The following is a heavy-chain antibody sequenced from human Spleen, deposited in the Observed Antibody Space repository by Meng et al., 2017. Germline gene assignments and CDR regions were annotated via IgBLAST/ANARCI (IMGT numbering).Heavy chain of an antibody. CDR3: ARIRSVAGTVDY. J-gene: IGHJ4*02. CDR1: GFSLSNARMG. V-gene: IGHV2-26*01. CDR2: IFSNDEK. Sequence: QVTLNESRPVLAKPTETLTLTCPVSGFSLSNARMGVSWIRQPPGKALEWLAHIFSNDEKSYSTSLKSRLTISKDTSKSQVVLTMTNMDPVDTATYYCARIRSVAGTVDYWGQGTLVTVSS. D-gene: IGHD6-19*01.